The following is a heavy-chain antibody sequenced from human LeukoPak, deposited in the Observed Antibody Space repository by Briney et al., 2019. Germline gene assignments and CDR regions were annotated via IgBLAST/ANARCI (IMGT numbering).Heavy chain of an antibody. CDR1: NFSISSGYY. CDR3: ARRKEEGSGWYGDFDY. D-gene: IGHD6-19*01. Sequence: SETLSLTCAVSNFSISSGYYWGWIRQPPGKGLEWIGSIYHSGSTYYNPSLKSRLTISVDTSKNQFSLKLSSVTAADTAVYYCARRKEEGSGWYGDFDYWGQGTLVTVSS. V-gene: IGHV4-38-2*01. J-gene: IGHJ4*02. CDR2: IYHSGST.